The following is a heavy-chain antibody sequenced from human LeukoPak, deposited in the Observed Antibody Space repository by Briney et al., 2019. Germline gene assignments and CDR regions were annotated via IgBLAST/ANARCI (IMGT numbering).Heavy chain of an antibody. V-gene: IGHV3-74*01. CDR3: AKSHSPSGKTYYYGMDV. D-gene: IGHD1-26*01. Sequence: GGSLRLSCVASGFPFSSYWMHWVRQDPRKGLVWVSRINGDGRNINYADSVRGRFTISRDNAKNSLYLQMNSLRAEDTALYYCAKSHSPSGKTYYYGMDVWGQGTTVTVSS. CDR2: INGDGRNI. CDR1: GFPFSSYW. J-gene: IGHJ6*02.